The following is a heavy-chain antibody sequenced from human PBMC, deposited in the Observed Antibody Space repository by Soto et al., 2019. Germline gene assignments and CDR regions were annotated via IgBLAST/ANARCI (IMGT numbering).Heavy chain of an antibody. J-gene: IGHJ6*01. Sequence: GGSLRLSWAGFGFSIDDYTMHWVRQAPGKGLEWGSGITWNSDKTGYAASVRGRFTISKDNAQNSLYLRSNSLGTEGTALCYCEKGVPRTWNVMEVGGHRTQLTVS. CDR3: EKGVPRTWNVMEV. D-gene: IGHD1-1*01. V-gene: IGHV3-9*01. CDR1: GFSIDDYT. CDR2: ITWNSDKT.